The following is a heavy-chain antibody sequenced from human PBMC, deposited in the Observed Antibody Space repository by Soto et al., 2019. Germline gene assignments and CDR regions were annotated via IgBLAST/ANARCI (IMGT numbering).Heavy chain of an antibody. J-gene: IGHJ4*02. D-gene: IGHD3-10*01. CDR2: IIPIFGTA. V-gene: IGHV1-69*13. CDR3: AREGGVSGSENFDY. CDR1: GGTFSSYA. Sequence: ASVKVSCKASGGTFSSYAISWVRQAPGQGLEWMGGIIPIFGTANYAQKFQGRVTITADESTSTAYMELSSLRSEDTAVYYCAREGGVSGSENFDYWGQGTLVTVSS.